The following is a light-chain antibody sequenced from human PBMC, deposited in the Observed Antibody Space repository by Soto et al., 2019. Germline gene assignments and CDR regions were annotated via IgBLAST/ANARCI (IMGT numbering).Light chain of an antibody. CDR3: QQLKSHPLT. CDR2: SAS. J-gene: IGKJ4*01. V-gene: IGKV1-9*01. CDR1: QDISSS. Sequence: DIQLTQSPSFLSASVGDRVTITCRASQDISSSLAWYQQKPGQAPGLLIYSASTLLSGVPSRFSGSGSGAEFALTINSLQPEDFATYYCQQLKSHPLTFGGGTKVDIK.